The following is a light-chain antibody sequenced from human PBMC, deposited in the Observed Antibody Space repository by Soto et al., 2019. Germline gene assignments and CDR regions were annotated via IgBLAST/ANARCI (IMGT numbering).Light chain of an antibody. V-gene: IGLV3-9*01. Sequence: SYELTQQLSVSVALGQTARITCGGNNIGSINVHWYQQKPGQATVLVIYRDSNRPSGSPERFSGSNSGNTATLTISRAQAGDEADYSCQVWDSSTARVFGGGTKLTGL. CDR2: RDS. CDR1: NIGSIN. CDR3: QVWDSSTARV. J-gene: IGLJ3*02.